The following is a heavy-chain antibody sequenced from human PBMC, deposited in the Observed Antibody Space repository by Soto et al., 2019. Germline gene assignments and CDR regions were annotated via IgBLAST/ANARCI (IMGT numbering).Heavy chain of an antibody. V-gene: IGHV1-69*01. CDR3: ARPHYCSGGSCSGWFDY. CDR2: INPIFGTA. CDR1: GGTFSSYA. J-gene: IGHJ4*02. Sequence: QVQLVQSGAEVKKPGSSVKVSCKASGGTFSSYAISWVRQAPGQGLEWRGGINPIFGTANYAQKFQGRVTITADESTSTAYMELSSLRSEDTAVYYCARPHYCSGGSCSGWFDYWGQGTLVTVSS. D-gene: IGHD2-15*01.